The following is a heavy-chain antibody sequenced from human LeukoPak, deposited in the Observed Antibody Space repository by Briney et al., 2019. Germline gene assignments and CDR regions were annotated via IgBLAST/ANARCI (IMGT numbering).Heavy chain of an antibody. CDR2: ISSSSTYI. D-gene: IGHD6-13*01. CDR1: GFNFSTYT. V-gene: IGHV3-21*01. J-gene: IGHJ4*02. CDR3: ARGRRRLAAPGATPPAPYDY. Sequence: GGSLRLSCAASGFNFSTYTMNSVRQAPGKGLEWVSSISSSSTYIYYADAVKCRFAISRDHAKNSLYLQMNSLRADDTAVYYCARGRRRLAAPGATPPAPYDYWGQGTLVTVSS.